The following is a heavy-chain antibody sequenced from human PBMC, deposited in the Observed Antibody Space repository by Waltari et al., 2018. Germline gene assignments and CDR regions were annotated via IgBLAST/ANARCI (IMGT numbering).Heavy chain of an antibody. Sequence: EVQLVESGGGSVQPGGSLRLSCAASGFRFRSYAMSWVRQAPGKGLEGLSNISGSDGRTNYADSAKGRFTISRDNSKDTLFLQMNSLGVDDAAVYYCAKDLGGYSGSHWYFDVWGRGTLVTVSS. CDR1: GFRFRSYA. D-gene: IGHD1-26*01. V-gene: IGHV3-23*04. CDR3: AKDLGGYSGSHWYFDV. J-gene: IGHJ2*01. CDR2: ISGSDGRT.